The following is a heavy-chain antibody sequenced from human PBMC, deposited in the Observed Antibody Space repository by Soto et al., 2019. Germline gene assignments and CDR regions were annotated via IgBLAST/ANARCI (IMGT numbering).Heavy chain of an antibody. CDR1: DGSISRGVYY. V-gene: IGHV4-34*01. J-gene: IGHJ6*02. CDR3: ARTQIARHCSGGSCQDDYYYYGMDV. D-gene: IGHD2-15*01. Sequence: PSETLSLTCTVSDGSISRGVYYWSWIRQPPGKGLGWIGEINHSGSTNYNPSLKSRVTISVDTSKNQFSLKLSSVTAADTAVYYCARTQIARHCSGGSCQDDYYYYGMDVWGQGTTVTVSS. CDR2: INHSGST.